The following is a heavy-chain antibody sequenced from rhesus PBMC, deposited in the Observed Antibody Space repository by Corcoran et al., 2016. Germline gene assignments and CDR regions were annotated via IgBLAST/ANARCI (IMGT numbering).Heavy chain of an antibody. Sequence: EVQLVESGGGLAKPGGSLRLSCAASGFTFSDYYIDCFRQGPGKGLEGVSRISNGGGSKWYAACVKGRFTISREKAKNTLYLQMDSLRAEDTAVYYCARDSYGSSYFDYWGQGVLVTVSS. J-gene: IGHJ4*01. CDR2: ISNGGGSK. CDR1: GFTFSDYY. V-gene: IGHV3-178*01. D-gene: IGHD4-29*01. CDR3: ARDSYGSSYFDY.